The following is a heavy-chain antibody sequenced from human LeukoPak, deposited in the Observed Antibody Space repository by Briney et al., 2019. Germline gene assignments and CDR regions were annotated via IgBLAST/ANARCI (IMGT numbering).Heavy chain of an antibody. Sequence: GGSLRLPCAASGFTFDDYAMHWVRQAPGKGLEWVSLISGGGATTYYADSMRGRVTISRDNSKNSLYLQMNSLRTEDTALYYCAKDVLLTTGWYFDLWGRGTLVTVSS. CDR3: AKDVLLTTGWYFDL. D-gene: IGHD4-11*01. V-gene: IGHV3-43*02. J-gene: IGHJ2*01. CDR1: GFTFDDYA. CDR2: ISGGGATT.